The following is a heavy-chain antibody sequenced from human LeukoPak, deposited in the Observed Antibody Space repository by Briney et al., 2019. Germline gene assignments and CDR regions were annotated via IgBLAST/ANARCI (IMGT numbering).Heavy chain of an antibody. CDR2: IIPIFGTA. CDR1: GYTFTSYA. J-gene: IGHJ4*02. CDR3: ARFRGSYSTYYFDY. D-gene: IGHD1-26*01. V-gene: IGHV1-69*06. Sequence: GASVKVSCKASGYTFTSYAISWVRQAPGQGLEWMGGIIPIFGTANYAQKFQGRVTITADKSTSTAYMELSSLRSEDTAVYYCARFRGSYSTYYFDYWGQGTLVTVSS.